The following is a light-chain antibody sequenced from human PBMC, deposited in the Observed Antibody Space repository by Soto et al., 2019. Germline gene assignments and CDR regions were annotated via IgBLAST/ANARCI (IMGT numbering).Light chain of an antibody. CDR1: SGSIVSNY. J-gene: IGLJ3*02. CDR3: QSYDSSNWV. V-gene: IGLV6-57*01. Sequence: NFMLTQPHSVSESPGKTVTISCTRSSGSIVSNYVQWYQQRPGSSPTTVIYEDNQRPSGVPDLFSGSIDSSSNSASLTIAGLKTEDEADYYCQSYDSSNWVFGGGTKLTVL. CDR2: EDN.